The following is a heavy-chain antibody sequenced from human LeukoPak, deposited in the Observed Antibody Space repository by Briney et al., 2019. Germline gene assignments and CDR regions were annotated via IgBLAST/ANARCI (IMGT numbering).Heavy chain of an antibody. D-gene: IGHD3-16*01. Sequence: SVKVSCKASGGTFSSYAISWVRQAPGQGLEWMGGIIPIFGTANYAQKFQGKVTITADKSTSTAYMELSSLRSEDTAVYYCAKKPHGGLGYFDYWGQGTLVTVSS. CDR3: AKKPHGGLGYFDY. V-gene: IGHV1-69*06. CDR1: GGTFSSYA. CDR2: IIPIFGTA. J-gene: IGHJ4*02.